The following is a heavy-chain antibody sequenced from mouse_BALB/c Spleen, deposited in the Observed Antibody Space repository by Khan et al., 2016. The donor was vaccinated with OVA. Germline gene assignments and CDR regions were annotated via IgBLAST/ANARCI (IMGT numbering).Heavy chain of an antibody. CDR2: ISSAATYT. CDR3: ANGNYGWFAY. Sequence: EVELVESGGGLVEPGGSLKLSCAASGFTFSTFVMSWVRPTPETRLEWVATISSAATYTYYPDSVKGRFNISRDNAKDTLYLQMNSLRSEDTASYYCANGNYGWFAYWGQGTLVTVSA. J-gene: IGHJ3*01. CDR1: GFTFSTFV. V-gene: IGHV5-9-1*01. D-gene: IGHD2-1*01.